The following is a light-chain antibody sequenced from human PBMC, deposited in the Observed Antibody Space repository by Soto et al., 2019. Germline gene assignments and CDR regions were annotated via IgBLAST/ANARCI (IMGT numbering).Light chain of an antibody. J-gene: IGLJ1*01. CDR1: SSHFGGYNY. CDR2: EVS. V-gene: IGLV2-14*01. Sequence: QSVLTQPASVSGSPGQSITISCTGTSSHFGGYNYVSWYQQHPGKAPKLMIYEVSNRPSGVSNRFSGSKSGNTASLTISGLQAEDEADYYCSSYTSSSTLYGFGTGTKVTVL. CDR3: SSYTSSSTLYG.